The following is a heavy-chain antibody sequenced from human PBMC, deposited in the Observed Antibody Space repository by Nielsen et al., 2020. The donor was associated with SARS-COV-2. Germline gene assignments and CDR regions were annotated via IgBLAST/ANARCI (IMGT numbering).Heavy chain of an antibody. V-gene: IGHV3-23*01. CDR1: GFTFSSYW. J-gene: IGHJ3*02. CDR3: AKDDVVRGDAFDI. Sequence: GGSLRLSCAASGFTFSSYWMSWVRRAPGRGLQWVTAISASGGGTSYTDSVKGRFSISRDNSKNTLYLQMHSLRVEDTAVYYCAKDDVVRGDAFDIWGPGTMVTVSS. CDR2: ISASGGGT. D-gene: IGHD3-10*01.